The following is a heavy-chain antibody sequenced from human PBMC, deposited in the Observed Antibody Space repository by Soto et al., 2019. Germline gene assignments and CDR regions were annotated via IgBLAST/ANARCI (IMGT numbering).Heavy chain of an antibody. D-gene: IGHD3-10*01. J-gene: IGHJ4*02. V-gene: IGHV3-48*03. Sequence: EGSLRHSCAASGFTFGNYEMNWVLQAPGKGLEWVSHISGNGNTINYADSVKGRFTISRDNAKNSLYLQMNSLRAEDTAVYYCAIDFYYGSGRVEHCGPGPRVTVPS. CDR3: AIDFYYGSGRVEH. CDR1: GFTFGNYE. CDR2: ISGNGNTI.